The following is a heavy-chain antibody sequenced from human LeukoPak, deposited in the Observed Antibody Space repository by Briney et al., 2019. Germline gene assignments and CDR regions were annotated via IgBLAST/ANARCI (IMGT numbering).Heavy chain of an antibody. CDR1: GYTFTSYG. CDR2: ISAYNGNT. Sequence: ASVKVSCKASGYTFTSYGISWVRQAPGQGLEWMGWISAYNGNTNYAQKLQGRVTMTTDTSTSTAYMELRSLRSDDTVVYYCARAQVEEWLVALDAFDIWGQGTMVTVSS. CDR3: ARAQVEEWLVALDAFDI. V-gene: IGHV1-18*01. J-gene: IGHJ3*02. D-gene: IGHD6-19*01.